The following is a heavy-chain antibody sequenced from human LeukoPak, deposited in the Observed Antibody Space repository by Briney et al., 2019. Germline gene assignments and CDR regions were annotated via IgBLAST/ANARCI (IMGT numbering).Heavy chain of an antibody. CDR3: ARQTAAGAFDI. CDR2: ISYDGSNK. CDR1: GFTFSSYA. Sequence: GGSLRLSCAASGFTFSSYAMHWVRQAPGKGLEWVAVISYDGSNKYHADSVKGRFTISRDNSKNTLYLQMNSLRAEDTAVYYCARQTAAGAFDIWGQGTMVTVSS. D-gene: IGHD6-13*01. J-gene: IGHJ3*02. V-gene: IGHV3-30*04.